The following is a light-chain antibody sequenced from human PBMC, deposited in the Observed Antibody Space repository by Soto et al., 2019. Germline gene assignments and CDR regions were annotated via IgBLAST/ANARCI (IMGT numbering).Light chain of an antibody. CDR3: QQYHNWPPIT. CDR1: QSVSNN. CDR2: GAS. V-gene: IGKV3D-15*01. Sequence: EIVLTQPPGTLSLSPGERATLSCRAIQSVSNNYLAWYQQKPGQAPRLLIYGASNRDTGIPDRFSGSGSGTEFTLTISSLQSEDFAVYYCQQYHNWPPITFGQGTRLEIK. J-gene: IGKJ5*01.